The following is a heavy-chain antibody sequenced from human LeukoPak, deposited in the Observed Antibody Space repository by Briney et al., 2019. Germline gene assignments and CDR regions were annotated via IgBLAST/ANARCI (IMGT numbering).Heavy chain of an antibody. CDR3: ARVVMITFGGVIALDAFDI. Sequence: SETLSLTCTVSGGSISSCYWSWIRQPPGKGLEWIGYIYYSGSTNYNPSLKSRVTISVDTSKNQFSLKLSSVTAADTAVYYCARVVMITFGGVIALDAFDIWGQGTMVTVSS. CDR1: GGSISSCY. CDR2: IYYSGST. D-gene: IGHD3-16*02. V-gene: IGHV4-59*01. J-gene: IGHJ3*02.